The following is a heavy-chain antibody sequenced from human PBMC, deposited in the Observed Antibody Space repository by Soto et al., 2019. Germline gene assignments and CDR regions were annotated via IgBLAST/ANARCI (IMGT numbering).Heavy chain of an antibody. D-gene: IGHD4-17*01. CDR2: ISSSGYT. CDR1: GGSISTNY. Sequence: SETLSLTCTVSGGSISTNYWSWIRQPPGKGLEWIGYISSSGYTNYNASLKSRIIISIDTSKNQFSLKLTSVTAADTAVYYCASLHGARFDPWGQGTLVTVSS. V-gene: IGHV4-4*08. J-gene: IGHJ5*02. CDR3: ASLHGARFDP.